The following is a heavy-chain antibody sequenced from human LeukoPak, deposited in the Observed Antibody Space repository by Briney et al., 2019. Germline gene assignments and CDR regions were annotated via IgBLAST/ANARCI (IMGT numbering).Heavy chain of an antibody. CDR3: VRAPITSPFYFDY. Sequence: GGSLRLSCTASGFAFDEHGMSWVRQVPGKGLEWVSGINWSGGSTGYADPLRGRFTISRDNAKNSLYLQMDSLRAEDTALYYCVRAPITSPFYFDYSGQGTLVTVFS. V-gene: IGHV3-20*04. CDR1: GFAFDEHG. CDR2: INWSGGST. J-gene: IGHJ4*02. D-gene: IGHD2-2*01.